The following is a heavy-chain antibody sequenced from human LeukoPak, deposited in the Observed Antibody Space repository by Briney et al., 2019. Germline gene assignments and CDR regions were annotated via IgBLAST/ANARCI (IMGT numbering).Heavy chain of an antibody. V-gene: IGHV3-33*01. Sequence: GGSLRLSCAASGFTFNNYGMHWVRQAPGKGLEWVAVIWYDGSNKYYADSVKGRFTISRDNSKNTLYLQMNSLRAEDTAVYYCASFTAETYYYDSSGHEDRLYWGQGTLVTVSS. D-gene: IGHD3-22*01. J-gene: IGHJ4*02. CDR3: ASFTAETYYYDSSGHEDRLY. CDR2: IWYDGSNK. CDR1: GFTFNNYG.